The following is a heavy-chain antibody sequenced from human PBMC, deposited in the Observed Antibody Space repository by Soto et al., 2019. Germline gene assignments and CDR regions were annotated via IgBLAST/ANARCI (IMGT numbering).Heavy chain of an antibody. Sequence: QITLKESGPTLVKPTQTLTLTCTFSGFSLTTSGVGVGWLRQPPGKALEWLAIIFWDDDKRYSPSLKSRLTVTKDISRNQVVLTMTDVDPVDTATYYCAHWGALRRDAFDIWGQGTMVTVSS. J-gene: IGHJ3*02. CDR3: AHWGALRRDAFDI. V-gene: IGHV2-5*02. D-gene: IGHD1-26*01. CDR2: IFWDDDK. CDR1: GFSLTTSGVG.